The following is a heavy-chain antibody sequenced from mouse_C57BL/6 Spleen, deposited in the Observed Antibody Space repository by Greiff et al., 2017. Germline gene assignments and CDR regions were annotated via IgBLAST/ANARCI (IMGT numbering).Heavy chain of an antibody. CDR2: IRLKSDNYAT. D-gene: IGHD4-1*02. V-gene: IGHV6-3*01. CDR1: GFTFSNYW. Sequence: EVMLVESGGGLVQPGGSMKLSCVASGFTFSNYWMNWVRQSPEKGLEWVAQIRLKSDNYATHYAESVKGRFTISRDDSKSSVYLQMNNLRAEDTGIYYCTINWDGVDYWGQGTTLTVSS. J-gene: IGHJ2*01. CDR3: TINWDGVDY.